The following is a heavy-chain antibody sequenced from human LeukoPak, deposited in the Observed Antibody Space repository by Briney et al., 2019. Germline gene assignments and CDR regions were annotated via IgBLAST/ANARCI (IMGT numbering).Heavy chain of an antibody. V-gene: IGHV5-51*01. CDR3: ARRDGSMQQPEFDY. Sequence: GESLKISCKGSGYRFTSYWIGWVRQMPGKGLEWMGIIYPGDSDTRYSPSFKGQVTISADESISTAYLQWSSLKASDTAMYYCARRDGSMQQPEFDYWGQGTLVTVSS. J-gene: IGHJ4*02. D-gene: IGHD2/OR15-2a*01. CDR1: GYRFTSYW. CDR2: IYPGDSDT.